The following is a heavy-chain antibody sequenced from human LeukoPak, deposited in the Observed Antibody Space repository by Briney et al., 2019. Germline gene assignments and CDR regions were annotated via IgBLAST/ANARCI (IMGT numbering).Heavy chain of an antibody. D-gene: IGHD2-15*01. Sequence: PGGSLRLSCAASGFTFSSSGMHWVRQAPGKGLEWVAVILYNGSNKYYADSVKGRFTISRDNSKNTLYLQMNSLRVEDTAVYYCARAGGYCSGGSYYRGYSWFDPWGQGTLVTVSS. V-gene: IGHV3-33*01. J-gene: IGHJ5*02. CDR3: ARAGGYCSGGSYYRGYSWFDP. CDR1: GFTFSSSG. CDR2: ILYNGSNK.